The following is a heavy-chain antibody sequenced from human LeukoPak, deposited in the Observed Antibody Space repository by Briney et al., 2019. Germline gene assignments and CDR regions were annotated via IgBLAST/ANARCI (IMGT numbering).Heavy chain of an antibody. D-gene: IGHD2-21*02. V-gene: IGHV5-51*01. CDR1: GYSFTSYW. CDR3: TRRELRTVVVATALHAFDV. CDR2: IYPGDSDT. J-gene: IGHJ3*01. Sequence: GESLKISCKGSGYSFTSYWIAWVRQMLGKGLEWMGIIYPGDSDTTYSPSFQGQVTISVDRSISTAYLQWSSLKASDSAIYYCTRRELRTVVVATALHAFDVWGQGTMVTVSS.